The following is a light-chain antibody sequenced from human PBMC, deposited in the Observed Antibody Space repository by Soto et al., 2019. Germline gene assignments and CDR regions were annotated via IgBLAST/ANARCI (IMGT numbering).Light chain of an antibody. Sequence: EVVMTQSPATLSVSPGDRATLSCRASQDIGSAVAWYHQRSGQAPRLLIFDASIRVPTTPARFSGSVSGTEFTLTISSLQSEDFAVYYCQQYNNWPSITFGQGTRLEIK. J-gene: IGKJ5*01. CDR3: QQYNNWPSIT. CDR2: DAS. V-gene: IGKV3-15*01. CDR1: QDIGSA.